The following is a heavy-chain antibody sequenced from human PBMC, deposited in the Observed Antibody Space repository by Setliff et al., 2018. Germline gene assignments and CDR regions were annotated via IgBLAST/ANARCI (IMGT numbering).Heavy chain of an antibody. Sequence: ASVKVSCKASGYTFTIYAIHWVRQAPGQRLEWMGWINAGNGNTKYSQKFQGRVTITRDTSASTAYMELSSLRAEDMAVYYCARSRTGEYSSGWLNWFDPWGQGTLVTVSS. D-gene: IGHD6-19*01. CDR1: GYTFTIYA. CDR2: INAGNGNT. CDR3: ARSRTGEYSSGWLNWFDP. J-gene: IGHJ5*02. V-gene: IGHV1-3*03.